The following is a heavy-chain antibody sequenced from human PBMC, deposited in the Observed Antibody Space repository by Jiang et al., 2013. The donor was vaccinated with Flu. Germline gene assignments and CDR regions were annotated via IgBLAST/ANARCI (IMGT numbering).Heavy chain of an antibody. CDR1: GFTFSRFD. Sequence: RSLRLSCAASGFTFSRFDMHWVRQAPGKGLEWVALVSYDGNKNYYADSVRGRFTVSRDNSKDTLYLQMDSLRPEDTAVYYCARVSAGFSILTPPKHWGQGTLVTVSS. J-gene: IGHJ4*02. CDR2: VSYDGNKN. CDR3: ARVSAGFSILTPPKH. D-gene: IGHD3-3*01. V-gene: IGHV3-30-3*01.